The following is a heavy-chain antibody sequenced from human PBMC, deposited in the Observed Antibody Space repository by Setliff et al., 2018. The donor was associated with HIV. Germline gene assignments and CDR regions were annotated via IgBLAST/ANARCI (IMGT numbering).Heavy chain of an antibody. CDR3: ARAYDVLTGYFDY. CDR2: ISVYNSHT. D-gene: IGHD3-9*01. V-gene: IGHV1-18*01. CDR1: GYSFTNLG. Sequence: ASVKVSCKASGYSFTNLGLNWVRQAPGQGLEWMGWISVYNSHTNFAQKLQDRVTMTTDTSTSTAYMELRSLRSDDTAVYYCARAYDVLTGYFDYWGQGTLVTVST. J-gene: IGHJ4*02.